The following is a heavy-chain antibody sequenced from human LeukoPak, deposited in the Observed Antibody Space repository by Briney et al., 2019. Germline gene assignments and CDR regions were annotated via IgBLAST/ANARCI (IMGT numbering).Heavy chain of an antibody. V-gene: IGHV3-74*01. D-gene: IGHD3-22*01. CDR1: GLTFRNYW. Sequence: GGSLRLSCATPGLTFRNYWMHWVRQAPGKGLVWVSRINSDGINTSYADSVKGRFTISRDNAKNTLNLQMNSLRAEDTAVYYCANLPYYYDSSGYLANDYWGQGTLVTVSS. CDR3: ANLPYYYDSSGYLANDY. J-gene: IGHJ4*02. CDR2: INSDGINT.